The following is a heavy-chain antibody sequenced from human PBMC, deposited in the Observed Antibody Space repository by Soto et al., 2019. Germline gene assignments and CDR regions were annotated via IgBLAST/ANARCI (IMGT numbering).Heavy chain of an antibody. J-gene: IGHJ4*02. Sequence: QVQLVQSGAEVRKPGSSVKVSCTTFGAALSNHFISWVRLAPGQGLEWMGRITPILGIPNYSQNFQGRVTMTADRSTNTIYMELSSPRSDDTAVYYCARGGSVDYGVYNYWGQGTLVTVSS. D-gene: IGHD4-17*01. CDR2: ITPILGIP. CDR1: GAALSNHF. CDR3: ARGGSVDYGVYNY. V-gene: IGHV1-69*02.